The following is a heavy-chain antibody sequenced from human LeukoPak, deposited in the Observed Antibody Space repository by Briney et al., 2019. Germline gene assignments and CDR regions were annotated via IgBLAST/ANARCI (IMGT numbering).Heavy chain of an antibody. V-gene: IGHV1-2*02. J-gene: IGHJ4*02. CDR1: GYTFTGYY. CDR3: ASRLIYYDSSGYPY. CDR2: INPNSGGT. D-gene: IGHD3-22*01. Sequence: ASVKVSCKASGYTFTGYYMHWVRQAPGQGLEWMGWINPNSGGTNYAQKFQGRVTMTRGTSISTAYMELSRLRSDDTAVYYCASRLIYYDSSGYPYWGQGTLVTVSS.